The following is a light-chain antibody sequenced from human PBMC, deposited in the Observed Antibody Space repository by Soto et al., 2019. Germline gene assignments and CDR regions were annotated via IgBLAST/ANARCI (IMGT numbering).Light chain of an antibody. V-gene: IGKV3-20*01. CDR3: QQYGSSPPLT. CDR1: QSVSSSY. J-gene: IGKJ4*01. Sequence: EFVLTQSPGTLSLSPGARATLSCRASQSVSSSYLAWYQQKPGQAPRILISGASTRATGIPDRFSGSGSGTDFTLTISRLEPEAFALYYWQQYGSSPPLTFGGGTKVEIK. CDR2: GAS.